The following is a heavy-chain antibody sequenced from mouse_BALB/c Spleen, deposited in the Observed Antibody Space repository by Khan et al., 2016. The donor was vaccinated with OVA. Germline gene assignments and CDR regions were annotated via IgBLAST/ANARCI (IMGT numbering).Heavy chain of an antibody. D-gene: IGHD1-1*01. V-gene: IGHV3-2*02. J-gene: IGHJ2*01. CDR3: ARVYGGDFDY. CDR1: GYSITSDYA. CDR2: ISYSGNT. Sequence: EVQLQESGPGLVKPSQSLSLTCTVTGYSITSDYAWNWIRQFPGNKLEWMGFISYSGNTNYNTSLKSRIPITRDTSKNPFFLQLNSVTTEDTATYYCARVYGGDFDYWGQGTTLTVSS.